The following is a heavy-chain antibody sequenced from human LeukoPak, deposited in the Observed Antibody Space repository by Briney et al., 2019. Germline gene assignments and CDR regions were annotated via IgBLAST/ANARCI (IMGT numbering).Heavy chain of an antibody. Sequence: SETLSLTCTVSGGSISSYYWSWIRQPAGKGLEWIGRIYTSGSTNYNPSLKSRVTISVDKSKNQFSLKLSSVTAADTAVYYCARAVAVAGTYYYYYMDVWGKGTTVTVSS. D-gene: IGHD6-19*01. J-gene: IGHJ6*03. CDR2: IYTSGST. V-gene: IGHV4-4*07. CDR3: ARAVAVAGTYYYYYMDV. CDR1: GGSISSYY.